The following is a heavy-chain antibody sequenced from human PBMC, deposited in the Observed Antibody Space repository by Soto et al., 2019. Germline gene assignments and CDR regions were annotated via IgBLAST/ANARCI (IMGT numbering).Heavy chain of an antibody. CDR2: ISSSGSII. D-gene: IGHD3-3*01. J-gene: IGHJ3*02. Sequence: GGSLRLSCAASGFTFSDYYMSWIRQAPGKGLEWVSYISSSGSIIYYADSVKGRFTISRDNAKNSLYLQMNSLRAEDTAVYYCARESLPYDFWSGYPDAFDIWGQGTMVTVSS. V-gene: IGHV3-11*01. CDR3: ARESLPYDFWSGYPDAFDI. CDR1: GFTFSDYY.